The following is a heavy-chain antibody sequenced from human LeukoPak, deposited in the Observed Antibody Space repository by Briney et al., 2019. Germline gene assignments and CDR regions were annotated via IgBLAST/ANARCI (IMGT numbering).Heavy chain of an antibody. Sequence: GGSLRLSCAASGFTFSSYGMHWVRQAPGKGLEWVAVIWYDGSNKYYADSVKGRFTISRDNSKNTLYLQMNSLRAEDTAVYYCARDLGYSSGWSPGYYYYGMDVWGQGTTVTVSS. J-gene: IGHJ6*02. V-gene: IGHV3-33*01. CDR3: ARDLGYSSGWSPGYYYYGMDV. CDR2: IWYDGSNK. CDR1: GFTFSSYG. D-gene: IGHD6-19*01.